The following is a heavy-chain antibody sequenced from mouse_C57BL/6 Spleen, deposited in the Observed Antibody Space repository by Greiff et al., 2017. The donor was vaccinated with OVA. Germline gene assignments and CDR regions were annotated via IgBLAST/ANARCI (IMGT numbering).Heavy chain of an antibody. V-gene: IGHV14-4*01. D-gene: IGHD2-14*01. Sequence: VQLQQSGAELVRPGASVKLSCTASGFNIKDDYMHWVKQRPEQGLEWIGWIDPENGDTEYASKFQGKATITADTSSNTAYLQLSSLTSEDTAVYYCTTGYSYVWGKGTTVTVSS. CDR1: GFNIKDDY. J-gene: IGHJ1*03. CDR2: IDPENGDT. CDR3: TTGYSYV.